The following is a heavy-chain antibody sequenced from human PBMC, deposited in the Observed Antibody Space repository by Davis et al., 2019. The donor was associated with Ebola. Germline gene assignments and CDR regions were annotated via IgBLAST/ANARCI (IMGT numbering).Heavy chain of an antibody. CDR1: GFTFSSYS. CDR3: ASGFYYYDMDV. CDR2: IISSSSYI. J-gene: IGHJ6*02. D-gene: IGHD3-10*01. V-gene: IGHV3-21*01. Sequence: GESLKISCAASGFTFSSYSMNWVRQAPGKGLEWVSSIISSSSYIYYADSVKGRFTISRDNAKNSLYLQMNSVRAEDTAVYYCASGFYYYDMDVWGRGTTVTVSS.